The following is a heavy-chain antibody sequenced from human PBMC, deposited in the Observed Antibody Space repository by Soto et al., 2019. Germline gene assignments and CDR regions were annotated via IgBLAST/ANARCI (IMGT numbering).Heavy chain of an antibody. CDR3: AKDSLGTIFGVVNLYFDY. CDR1: GFTFSSYA. J-gene: IGHJ4*02. V-gene: IGHV3-23*01. Sequence: GGSLRLSCAASGFTFSSYAMSWVRQAPGKGLEWVSAISGSGGSTYYADSVKGRFTISRDNSKNTLYLQMNSLRAEDTAVYYCAKDSLGTIFGVVNLYFDYWGQGTLVTVSS. D-gene: IGHD3-3*01. CDR2: ISGSGGST.